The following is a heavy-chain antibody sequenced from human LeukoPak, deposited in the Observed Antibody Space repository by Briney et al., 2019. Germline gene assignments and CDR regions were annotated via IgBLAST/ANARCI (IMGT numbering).Heavy chain of an antibody. CDR1: GFTFSTFA. D-gene: IGHD3-16*01. CDR3: ARAPSWGGDYMDV. V-gene: IGHV3-23*01. CDR2: IFPSGGEI. J-gene: IGHJ6*03. Sequence: PGGSLRLSCAASGFTFSTFAMIWVRQPPGKGLEWVSSIFPSGGEIHYADSVKGRFTISRDNSKNTLYLQMNSLRAEDTAVYYCARAPSWGGDYMDVWGKGTTVTISS.